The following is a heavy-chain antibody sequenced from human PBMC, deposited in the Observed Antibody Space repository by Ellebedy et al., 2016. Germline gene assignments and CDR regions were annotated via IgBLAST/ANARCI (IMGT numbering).Heavy chain of an antibody. J-gene: IGHJ3*02. CDR1: EFSFRTYG. CDR2: IWYDAKNK. Sequence: GGSLRLSCVMSEFSFRTYGMHWVRQAPGKGLEWVAFIWYDAKNKDYADSVKGRFTISRDDSKSTLYLQMNSLRVEDTALYYCAREWGNTLPPFDIWGQGTMVTVSS. CDR3: AREWGNTLPPFDI. D-gene: IGHD7-27*01. V-gene: IGHV3-33*01.